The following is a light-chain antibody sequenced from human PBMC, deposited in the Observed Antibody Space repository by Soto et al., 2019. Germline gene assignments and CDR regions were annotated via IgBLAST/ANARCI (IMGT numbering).Light chain of an antibody. Sequence: EIVMTQSPATLSVSPGERATLSCRASQSVSSNLAWYQQKPGQAPRLLIYGASTRATGIPARFSGSGSGTEFTLTISGLQSEDFAVDYCQQYNNCPLTFGGGTKVEIK. J-gene: IGKJ4*01. V-gene: IGKV3-15*01. CDR1: QSVSSN. CDR2: GAS. CDR3: QQYNNCPLT.